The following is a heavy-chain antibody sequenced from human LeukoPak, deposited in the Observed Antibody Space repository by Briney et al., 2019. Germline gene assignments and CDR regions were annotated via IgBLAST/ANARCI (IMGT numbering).Heavy chain of an antibody. Sequence: GGSLRLSCAASGFTFSSYAMHWVRQAPGKGLEWVAIIKQDGSEKYYVDSVKGRFTISSDNAENSLSLHMNSLRAEDTAVYYCAKLPRPFYFENWGQGAPVTVSS. CDR2: IKQDGSEK. CDR3: AKLPRPFYFEN. V-gene: IGHV3-7*01. J-gene: IGHJ4*02. D-gene: IGHD2-21*01. CDR1: GFTFSSYA.